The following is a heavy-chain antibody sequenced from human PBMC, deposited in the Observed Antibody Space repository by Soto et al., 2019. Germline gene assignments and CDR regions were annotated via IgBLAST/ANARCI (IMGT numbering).Heavy chain of an antibody. V-gene: IGHV4-59*01. D-gene: IGHD4-17*01. CDR2: IYYSGST. J-gene: IGHJ6*02. Sequence: SETLSLTCTVSGGSISSYYWSWIRQPPGKGLEWIGYIYYSGSTNYNPSLKSRVTISVDTSKNQFSLKLSSVTAADTAVYYCARGMEFLHDYGDYPVGMDVWGQGTTVTVSS. CDR3: ARGMEFLHDYGDYPVGMDV. CDR1: GGSISSYY.